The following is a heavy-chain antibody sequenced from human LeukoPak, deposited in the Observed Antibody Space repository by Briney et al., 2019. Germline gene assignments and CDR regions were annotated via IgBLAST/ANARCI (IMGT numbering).Heavy chain of an antibody. CDR3: ARVLRYCSGGNCYSGGLGYMDV. J-gene: IGHJ6*03. Sequence: GGSLRLSCAASGFTFSDYNMRWIRQAPGKGLEWVSSIIRSGSTKYYADSVKGRLTISRDNAKNSLFLQMNSLRAEDTAVYYCARVLRYCSGGNCYSGGLGYMDVRGKGTTVTISS. CDR1: GFTFSDYN. V-gene: IGHV3-11*01. D-gene: IGHD2-15*01. CDR2: IIRSGSTK.